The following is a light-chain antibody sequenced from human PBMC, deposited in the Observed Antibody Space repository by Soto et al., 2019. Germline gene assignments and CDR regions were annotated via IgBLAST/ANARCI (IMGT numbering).Light chain of an antibody. CDR3: QQYNNWPPWT. V-gene: IGKV3-15*01. CDR2: GAS. J-gene: IGKJ1*01. Sequence: EIVMTQSPATLSVSPGERATLSCRASQSVSSNLAWYQQKPGQAPRLLIYGASARATGIPARFSGSGSGTEFTLTSSSLHSEDFAVYYCQQYNNWPPWTFGQVTKVKIK. CDR1: QSVSSN.